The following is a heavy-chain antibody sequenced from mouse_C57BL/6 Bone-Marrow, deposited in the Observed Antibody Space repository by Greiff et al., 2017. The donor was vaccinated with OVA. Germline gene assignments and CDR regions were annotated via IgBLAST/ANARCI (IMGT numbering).Heavy chain of an antibody. CDR3: ARGGIPWFAY. CDR2: INPNNGGT. CDR1: GYTFTDYY. V-gene: IGHV1-26*01. D-gene: IGHD1-1*02. J-gene: IGHJ3*01. Sequence: EVQLQQSGPELVKPGASVKISCKASGYTFTDYYMNWVKQSHGKSLEWIGDINPNNGGTSYTQKFKGKATLTVDKSSSTAYMELRSLTSEDSAVYYCARGGIPWFAYWGQGTLVTVSA.